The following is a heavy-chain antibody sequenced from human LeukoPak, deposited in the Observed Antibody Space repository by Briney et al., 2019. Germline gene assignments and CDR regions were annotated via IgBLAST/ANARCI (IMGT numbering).Heavy chain of an antibody. CDR1: GFTFSSFS. CDR3: ARDLISGDYTFDY. Sequence: PGGSLRLPCAVSGFTFSSFSMNWVRQAPGKGLEWVSYISSSSSIIYYADSVKGRFTISRDNAENSLYLQMNSLRDEDTAVYYCARDLISGDYTFDYWGQGTLVTVSS. D-gene: IGHD4-11*01. V-gene: IGHV3-48*02. CDR2: ISSSSSII. J-gene: IGHJ4*02.